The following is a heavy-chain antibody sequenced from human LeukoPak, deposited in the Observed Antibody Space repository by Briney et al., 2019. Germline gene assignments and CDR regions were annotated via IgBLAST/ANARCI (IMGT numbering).Heavy chain of an antibody. J-gene: IGHJ4*02. D-gene: IGHD3-3*01. Sequence: PGGSLRLSCAASRFTLSTYRMSWVRQAPGKGLEWVAHIKQDGSQEYYVDSVKGRFTISRDSAKNSLYLQMNSLRVEDTAVFYCARDQYDTWSRRGDFDSWGQGTLVIVSS. CDR3: ARDQYDTWSRRGDFDS. CDR2: IKQDGSQE. CDR1: RFTLSTYR. V-gene: IGHV3-7*03.